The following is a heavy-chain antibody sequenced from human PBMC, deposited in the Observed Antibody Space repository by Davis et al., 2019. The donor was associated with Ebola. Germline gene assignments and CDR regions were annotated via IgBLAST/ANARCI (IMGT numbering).Heavy chain of an antibody. Sequence: PGGSLRLSCAASGFTFSSYAMHWVRQAPGKGLEWVAVISYDGSNKYYADSVKGRFTISRDNSKNTLYLQMNSLRAEDTAVYYCARGCPRQSYQLLYREYYYGMDVWGQGTTVTVSS. CDR3: ARGCPRQSYQLLYREYYYGMDV. D-gene: IGHD2-2*02. J-gene: IGHJ6*02. CDR2: ISYDGSNK. CDR1: GFTFSSYA. V-gene: IGHV3-30*04.